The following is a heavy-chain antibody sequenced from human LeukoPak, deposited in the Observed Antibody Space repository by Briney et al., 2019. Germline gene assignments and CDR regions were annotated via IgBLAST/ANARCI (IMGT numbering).Heavy chain of an antibody. CDR1: GYTFTGYY. CDR3: ATTYSSSFWYFQH. V-gene: IGHV1-2*02. Sequence: ASVKVSCKASGYTFTGYYMHWVRQAPGQGLEWMGWINPNSGGTNYAQKFQGRVTMTRDTSISTAHMELSRLRSDDTAVYYCATTYSSSFWYFQHWGQGTLVTVSS. J-gene: IGHJ1*01. D-gene: IGHD6-13*01. CDR2: INPNSGGT.